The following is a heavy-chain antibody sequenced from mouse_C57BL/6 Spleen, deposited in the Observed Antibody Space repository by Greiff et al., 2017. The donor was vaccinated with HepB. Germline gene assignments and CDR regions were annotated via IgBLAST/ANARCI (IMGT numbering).Heavy chain of an antibody. D-gene: IGHD2-3*01. CDR2: ISNLAYSI. J-gene: IGHJ1*03. Sequence: EVKLMESGGGLVQPGGSLKLSCAASGFTFSDYGMAWVRQAPRKGPEWVAFISNLAYSIYYADTVTGRFTISRENAKNTLYLEMSSLRSEDTAMYYCARRGDGPHWYFDVWGTGTTVTVSS. CDR3: ARRGDGPHWYFDV. CDR1: GFTFSDYG. V-gene: IGHV5-15*01.